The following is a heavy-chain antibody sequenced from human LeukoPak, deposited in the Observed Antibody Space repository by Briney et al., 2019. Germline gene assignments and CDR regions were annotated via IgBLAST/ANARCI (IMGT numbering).Heavy chain of an antibody. CDR2: IYYSGST. CDR3: ARQGGYDSSGYYYDY. J-gene: IGHJ4*02. CDR1: GGSISSYY. V-gene: IGHV4-59*08. D-gene: IGHD3-22*01. Sequence: PSETLSLTCTVSGGSISSYYWSWIRQPPGKGLEWIGYIYYSGSTNYNPSLKSRVTISVDTSKNQFSLKLSSVTAADTAVYYCARQGGYDSSGYYYDYWGQGTLVTGSS.